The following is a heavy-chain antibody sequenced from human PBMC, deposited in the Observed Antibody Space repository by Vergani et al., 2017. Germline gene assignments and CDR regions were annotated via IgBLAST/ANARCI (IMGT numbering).Heavy chain of an antibody. CDR2: IYYSGST. J-gene: IGHJ5*02. Sequence: QVQLQESGPGLVKPSETLSLTCTVSGGSISSYYWSWIRQPPGKGLEWIGYIYYSGSTNDNPSLKSRVTISVDTSKNQFSLKLSSVTAADTAVYYCARLGGSSTSPMGFDPWGQGTLVTVSS. V-gene: IGHV4-59*01. CDR1: GGSISSYY. CDR3: ARLGGSSTSPMGFDP. D-gene: IGHD2-2*01.